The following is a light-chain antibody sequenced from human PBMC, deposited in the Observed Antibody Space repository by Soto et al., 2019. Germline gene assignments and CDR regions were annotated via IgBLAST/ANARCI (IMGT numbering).Light chain of an antibody. J-gene: IGKJ1*01. Sequence: TQSPATLSLSPGDRATLSCRASQGIRNDLGWYQQKPGKAPKLLIYAASSLQSGVPSRFSGSGSGTDFTLTISSLQPEDFATYYCLQDYNYPPTFGQGTKVDIK. CDR2: AAS. CDR3: LQDYNYPPT. V-gene: IGKV1-6*01. CDR1: QGIRND.